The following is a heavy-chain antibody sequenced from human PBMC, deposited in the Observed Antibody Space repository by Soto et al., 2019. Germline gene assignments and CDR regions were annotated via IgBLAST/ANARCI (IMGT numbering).Heavy chain of an antibody. J-gene: IGHJ4*02. CDR2: ISVSGTST. V-gene: IGHV3-23*01. D-gene: IGHD3-10*01. CDR3: AKDSTPGSGGYPDYFDY. Sequence: GGSLRLSCAGSGFTFSAYAMGWVRQAPGKGLEWVSGISVSGTSTYYADSVKGRFTISRKNSKNRLYLQMKRVRAEDTALYYCAKDSTPGSGGYPDYFDYWGQGALVTVSS. CDR1: GFTFSAYA.